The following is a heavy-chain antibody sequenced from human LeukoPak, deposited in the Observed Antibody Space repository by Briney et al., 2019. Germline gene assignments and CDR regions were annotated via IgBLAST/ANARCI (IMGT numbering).Heavy chain of an antibody. J-gene: IGHJ3*02. CDR2: INHSGST. CDR3: ARAVWGSYRPSASDI. CDR1: GGSFSGYY. D-gene: IGHD3-16*02. V-gene: IGHV4-34*01. Sequence: SETLSLTCAVYGGSFSGYYWSWIRQPPGKGLEWIGEINHSGSTNYNPSLKSRVTISVDTSKNQFSLKLSSVTAADTAVYYCARAVWGSYRPSASDIWGQGTMVTVSS.